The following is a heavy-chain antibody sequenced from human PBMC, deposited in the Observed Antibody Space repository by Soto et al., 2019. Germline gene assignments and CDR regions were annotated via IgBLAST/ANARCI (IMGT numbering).Heavy chain of an antibody. CDR2: IRAKPAGGTA. V-gene: IGHV3-49*04. D-gene: IGHD1-26*01. J-gene: IGHJ4*02. CDR1: GFDFGDYA. Sequence: PGGSLRLSCATSGFDFGDYALTWVRQAPGRGLEWVAVIRAKPAGGTAEYAASVKGRFTVSRDGSESIVYLQMNSLEKEDTGMYYCRRIGPGAGKRWFFDYWGQGTTVTVSS. CDR3: RRIGPGAGKRWFFDY.